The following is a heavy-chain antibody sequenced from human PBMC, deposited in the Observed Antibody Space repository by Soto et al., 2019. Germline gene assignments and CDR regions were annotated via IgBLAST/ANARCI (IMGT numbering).Heavy chain of an antibody. V-gene: IGHV4-59*01. CDR1: GGSISSYY. J-gene: IGHJ4*02. Sequence: PWETLSLTCTVSGGSISSYYWSWIRQPPGKGLEWIGYIYYSGSTDYNPSLKSRVTISVDTSKNQFSLKLSSVTAADTAVYYCARGFSGWYYFDYWGQGTLVIVSS. D-gene: IGHD6-19*01. CDR3: ARGFSGWYYFDY. CDR2: IYYSGST.